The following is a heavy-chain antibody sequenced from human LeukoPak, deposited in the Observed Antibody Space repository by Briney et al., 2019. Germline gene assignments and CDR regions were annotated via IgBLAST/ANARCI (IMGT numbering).Heavy chain of an antibody. CDR2: ISYDGSNK. V-gene: IGHV3-30*03. CDR3: AREGDLGNGVCYDECGDAFDI. D-gene: IGHD2-8*01. Sequence: GGSLRLSCAASGFTFSSYGMHWVRQAPGKGLEWVAVISYDGSNKYYADSVKGRFTISRDNSKNTLYLQMNSLRPEDTAVYYCAREGDLGNGVCYDECGDAFDIWGQGTMVTVSS. J-gene: IGHJ3*02. CDR1: GFTFSSYG.